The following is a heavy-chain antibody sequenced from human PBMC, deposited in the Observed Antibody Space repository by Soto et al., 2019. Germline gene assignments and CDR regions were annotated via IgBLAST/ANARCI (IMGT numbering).Heavy chain of an antibody. D-gene: IGHD1-1*01. Sequence: PSETLSLTCTVSGGSISSYYWSWIRQPPGKGLEWIGYIYYSGSTNYNPSLKSRVTISVDTSKNQFSLKLSSVTAADTAVYYCARDLAGTTGTLGFDPWGQGTLVTVSS. J-gene: IGHJ5*02. CDR1: GGSISSYY. CDR3: ARDLAGTTGTLGFDP. V-gene: IGHV4-59*01. CDR2: IYYSGST.